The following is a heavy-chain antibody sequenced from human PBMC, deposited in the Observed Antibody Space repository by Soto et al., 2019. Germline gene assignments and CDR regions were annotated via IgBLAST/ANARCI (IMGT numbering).Heavy chain of an antibody. CDR3: ARAITDYDILTGYPPGVSWFDP. CDR1: GGSISSYY. V-gene: IGHV4-59*01. Sequence: PSETLSLTCTVSGGSISSYYWSWIRQPPGKGLEWIGYIYYSGSTNYNPSLKSRVTISVDTSKNQFSLKLSSVTAADTAVYYCARAITDYDILTGYPPGVSWFDPWGQGTLVTVSS. CDR2: IYYSGST. J-gene: IGHJ5*02. D-gene: IGHD3-9*01.